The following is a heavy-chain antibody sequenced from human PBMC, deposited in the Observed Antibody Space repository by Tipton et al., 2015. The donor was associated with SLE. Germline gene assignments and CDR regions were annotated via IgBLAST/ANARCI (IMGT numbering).Heavy chain of an antibody. V-gene: IGHV4-31*03. CDR2: IYYSGST. CDR3: AREAGENAFDI. Sequence: TLSLTCTVSGGSISSGGYYWSWVRQHPGKGLEWIGYIYYSGSTYYNPSLKSRVTISVDTSKNQFSLKLSSVTAADTAVYYCAREAGENAFDIWGQGTMVTVSS. D-gene: IGHD3-10*01. J-gene: IGHJ3*02. CDR1: GGSISSGGYY.